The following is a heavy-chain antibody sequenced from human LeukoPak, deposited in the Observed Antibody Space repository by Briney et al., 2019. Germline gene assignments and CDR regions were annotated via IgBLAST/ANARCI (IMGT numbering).Heavy chain of an antibody. D-gene: IGHD6-13*01. J-gene: IGHJ6*02. V-gene: IGHV4-34*01. CDR2: INHSGST. CDR3: ARNAAARFPLDDV. CDR1: GESFSGYY. Sequence: SETLSLTCAVYGESFSGYYWSWIRQPPGKGLEWIGEINHSGSTNYNPSLKSRVTISVDTSKNQFSLKLSSVTAADTAVYYCARNAAARFPLDDVWGQGTTVTVSS.